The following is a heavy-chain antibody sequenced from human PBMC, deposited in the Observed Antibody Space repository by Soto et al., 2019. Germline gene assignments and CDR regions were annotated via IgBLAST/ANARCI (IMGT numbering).Heavy chain of an antibody. CDR1: GYTFTSYH. D-gene: IGHD6-6*01. CDR2: MNPNSGNT. CDR3: ARGDISSSKNWLDP. V-gene: IGHV1-8*01. Sequence: QVQLVQSGAEVKKPGASVKVSCKGSGYTFTSYHINWVRQATGQGLEWMGWMNPNSGNTSYAQTLQGKVTITWDTSISTADMELSSRRFDDTAMYYRARGDISSSKNWLDPWGQGTLVTVSS. J-gene: IGHJ5*02.